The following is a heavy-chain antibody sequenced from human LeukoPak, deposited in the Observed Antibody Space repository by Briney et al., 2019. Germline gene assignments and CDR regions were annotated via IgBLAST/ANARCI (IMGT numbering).Heavy chain of an antibody. V-gene: IGHV1-8*01. CDR3: ARGVRLSRITIFGVVIPSHLDY. J-gene: IGHJ4*02. Sequence: ASVKVSCKASGYTSTSYDINWVRQATGQGLEWMGWMNPNSGNTGYAQKFQGSVTMTRNTCISTAYMELSSLRSEDTAVYYCARGVRLSRITIFGVVIPSHLDYWGQGTLVTVSS. D-gene: IGHD3-3*01. CDR1: GYTSTSYD. CDR2: MNPNSGNT.